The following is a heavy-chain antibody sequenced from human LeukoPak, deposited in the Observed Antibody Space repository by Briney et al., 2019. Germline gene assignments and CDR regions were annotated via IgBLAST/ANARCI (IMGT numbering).Heavy chain of an antibody. Sequence: SVKVSCKASGGTFSSYAISWVRQAPGQGLEWLGRIIPILGIANYAQKFQGRVTIAADKSTSTVYMELSSLRSEDTAVYYCARNSYNIGWFDPWGQGTLVTVSS. CDR2: IIPILGIA. CDR3: ARNSYNIGWFDP. J-gene: IGHJ5*02. D-gene: IGHD3-10*01. V-gene: IGHV1-69*04. CDR1: GGTFSSYA.